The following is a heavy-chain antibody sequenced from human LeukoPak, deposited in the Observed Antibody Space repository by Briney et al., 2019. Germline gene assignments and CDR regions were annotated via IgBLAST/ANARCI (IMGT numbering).Heavy chain of an antibody. V-gene: IGHV1-69*04. CDR1: RGTFSSYA. J-gene: IGHJ4*02. D-gene: IGHD4-17*01. CDR3: ARDDYGDYVGFDY. Sequence: SVKVSCKASRGTFSSYAISWVRQAPGQGLEWMGRIIPILGIANYAQKFQGRVTITADKSTSTAYMELSSLRSEDTAVYYCARDDYGDYVGFDYWGQGTLVTVSS. CDR2: IIPILGIA.